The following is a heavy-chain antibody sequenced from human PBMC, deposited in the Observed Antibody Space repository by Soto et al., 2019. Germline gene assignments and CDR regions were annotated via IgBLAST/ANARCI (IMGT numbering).Heavy chain of an antibody. J-gene: IGHJ4*02. V-gene: IGHV6-1*01. CDR3: GRSVRGHVVKYFDY. D-gene: IGHD3-10*01. CDR1: RGTVSCNRCS. CDR2: THYRSKWYN. Sequence: PALPITCXLPRGTVSCNRCSLELNKESPPRGLEWLGRTHYRSKWYNDYAVSVKSRITINPDTSKNQFSLQLNSVTPEDTAVYYCGRSVRGHVVKYFDYWGQGTLVTVSS.